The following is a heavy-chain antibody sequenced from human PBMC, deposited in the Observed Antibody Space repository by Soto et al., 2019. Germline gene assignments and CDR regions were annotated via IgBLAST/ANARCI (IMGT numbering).Heavy chain of an antibody. Sequence: QVQLQQWCAGLLKPSETLSLTCAVYGGSFSGYYWSWIRQPPGKGLEWIGEINHSGSINYNPSLKSRVTISVDTSKNQFSLKLSSVTAADTAVYYCARGRLVLWSGHDYYYYGMDVWGEGTTVSVSS. V-gene: IGHV4-34*01. CDR1: GGSFSGYY. J-gene: IGHJ6*04. CDR3: ARGRLVLWSGHDYYYYGMDV. CDR2: INHSGSI. D-gene: IGHD3-3*01.